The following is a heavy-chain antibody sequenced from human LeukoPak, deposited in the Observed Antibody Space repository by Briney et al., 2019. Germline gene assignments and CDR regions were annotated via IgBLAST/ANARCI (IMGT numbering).Heavy chain of an antibody. CDR2: IYHSGST. CDR3: ARHVQEAANWFDP. J-gene: IGHJ5*02. V-gene: IGHV4-38-2*01. CDR1: GYSISSGYY. Sequence: SETLSLTCAVSGYSISSGYYWGWIRQPPGQGLEWIGSIYHSGSTYYNPSLKSRVTISVDTSKNQFSLKLSSVTAADTAVYYCARHVQEAANWFDPWGQGTLVTVSS.